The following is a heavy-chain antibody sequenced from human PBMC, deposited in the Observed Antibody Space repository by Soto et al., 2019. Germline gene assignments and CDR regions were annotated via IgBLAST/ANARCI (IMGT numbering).Heavy chain of an antibody. CDR1: GDSISDFY. V-gene: IGHV4-59*01. CDR2: IYDGGSA. CDR3: ARDKGSFYDTTGWVFDY. J-gene: IGHJ4*02. Sequence: TSETLSLTCTVSGDSISDFYWSWIRQPPGKGLEWIGYIYDGGSANYNPSLKSRVTISVDTSKNQFSLKLRSVTAADTAVYYCARDKGSFYDTTGWVFDYWGQGALVTVSS. D-gene: IGHD3-22*01.